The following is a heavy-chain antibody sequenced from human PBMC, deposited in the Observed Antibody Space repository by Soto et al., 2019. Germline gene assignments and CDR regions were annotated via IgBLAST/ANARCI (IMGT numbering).Heavy chain of an antibody. CDR3: ARLTGTSYPGFDY. J-gene: IGHJ4*02. CDR1: GGSISSSSYY. D-gene: IGHD1-20*01. Sequence: SATLSLTCTVSGGSISSSSYYWGWIRQPPGKGLEWIGSIYYSGSTYYNPSLKSRVTISVDTSKNQFSLKLSSVTAADTAVYYCARLTGTSYPGFDYWGQGTLVTVSS. V-gene: IGHV4-39*01. CDR2: IYYSGST.